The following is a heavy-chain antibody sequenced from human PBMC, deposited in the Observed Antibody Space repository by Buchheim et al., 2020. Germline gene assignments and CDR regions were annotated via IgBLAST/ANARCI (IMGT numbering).Heavy chain of an antibody. CDR1: GLTFSSSA. J-gene: IGHJ4*02. CDR3: TKKLLSGSYPFDN. CDR2: ISGGGGYK. V-gene: IGHV3-23*01. D-gene: IGHD3-22*01. Sequence: EVQLLESGGGLVQPGGSLRLSCAASGLTFSSSAMNWVRQAPGKGLEWVSSISGGGGYKYYADSVMGRFTIYRDNSESTLFLQMNSLRAEDTAVYYCTKKLLSGSYPFDNWGQGTL.